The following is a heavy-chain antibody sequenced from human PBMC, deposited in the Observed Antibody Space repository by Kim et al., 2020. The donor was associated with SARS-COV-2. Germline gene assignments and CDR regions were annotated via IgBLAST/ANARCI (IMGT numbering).Heavy chain of an antibody. D-gene: IGHD3-16*02. V-gene: IGHV4-39*01. CDR3: ARRDYDYVWGSYRGFDP. J-gene: IGHJ5*02. Sequence: KSRVPIPVDTSKNQFSLKLSSVTAADTAVYYCARRDYDYVWGSYRGFDPWGQGTLVTVSS.